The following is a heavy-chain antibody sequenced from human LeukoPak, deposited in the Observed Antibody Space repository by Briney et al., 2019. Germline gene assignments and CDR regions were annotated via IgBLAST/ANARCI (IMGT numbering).Heavy chain of an antibody. Sequence: PSETLSLTCTVSGGSISSSRYYWGWIRQPPGKGLEWIGSIYYTGSTYYNPSLKSRVTISVDTSKSQFSLKLSSVTAADTAVYYCARGGSYLGHCDYWGQGTLVTVSS. CDR2: IYYTGST. CDR1: GGSISSSRYY. J-gene: IGHJ4*02. D-gene: IGHD1-26*01. CDR3: ARGGSYLGHCDY. V-gene: IGHV4-39*07.